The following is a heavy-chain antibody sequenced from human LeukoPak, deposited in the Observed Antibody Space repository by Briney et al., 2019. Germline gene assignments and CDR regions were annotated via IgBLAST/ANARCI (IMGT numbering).Heavy chain of an antibody. V-gene: IGHV1-2*06. CDR2: INPNSGGA. D-gene: IGHD5-24*01. J-gene: IGHJ4*02. CDR3: ARMKMATQTLD. CDR1: GYTFTGYY. Sequence: ASVKVSCKASGYTFTGYYMHWVRQAPGQGLEWMGRINPNSGGANYAQKFQGRVTMTRDTSISTAYMELSRLRSDDTAVYYCARMKMATQTLDWGQGTLVTVSS.